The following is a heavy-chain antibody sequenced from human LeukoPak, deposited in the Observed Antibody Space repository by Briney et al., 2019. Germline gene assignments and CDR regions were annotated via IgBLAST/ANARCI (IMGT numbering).Heavy chain of an antibody. CDR1: GFIVSSDY. J-gene: IGHJ4*02. D-gene: IGHD3-10*01. V-gene: IGHV3-53*01. Sequence: GGSLRLSCAVSGFIVSSDYMSWVRQAPGKGLEWVSTIYSGGSTYYADSVKGRFTISRDNSKNTLYLQMNSLRAEDTAVYYCAKDWFGELTPIDYWGQGTLVTVSS. CDR2: IYSGGST. CDR3: AKDWFGELTPIDY.